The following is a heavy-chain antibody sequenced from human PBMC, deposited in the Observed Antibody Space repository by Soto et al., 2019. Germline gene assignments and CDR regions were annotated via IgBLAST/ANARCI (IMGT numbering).Heavy chain of an antibody. D-gene: IGHD6-13*01. CDR2: ISANNGNT. J-gene: IGHJ6*02. CDR1: GYTFPNYG. CDR3: ARLKQLVFMDV. Sequence: QVQLVQSGAEVRKPGASVKVSCKASGYTFPNYGIIWVRQAPGQGLEWMAWISANNGNTKYAQKFQDRVTMTTDTSTTTAYMERRSLRSDDTAVYYCARLKQLVFMDVWCQGTTVTVSS. V-gene: IGHV1-18*01.